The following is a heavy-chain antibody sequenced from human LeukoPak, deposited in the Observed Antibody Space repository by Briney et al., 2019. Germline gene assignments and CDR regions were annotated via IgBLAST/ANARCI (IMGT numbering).Heavy chain of an antibody. J-gene: IGHJ4*02. Sequence: GGSLRLSCAGSGFTFRDHYMDWVRQAPGKGLEWVGRTRNKVYSYTTEYAASVKGRFTISRDASKNSVYLQMSSLKTEDTAVYYCVRIFLFDGRNYFPDYWGQGTLVTVSS. CDR1: GFTFRDHY. CDR3: VRIFLFDGRNYFPDY. V-gene: IGHV3-72*01. CDR2: TRNKVYSYTT. D-gene: IGHD2-21*01.